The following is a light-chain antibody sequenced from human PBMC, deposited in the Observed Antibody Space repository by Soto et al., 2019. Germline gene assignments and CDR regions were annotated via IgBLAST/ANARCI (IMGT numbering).Light chain of an antibody. V-gene: IGKV1-17*01. Sequence: IHMTQSPCSLSASLGDRYTITSVASQGIRNDLGWYQQNTGKAPKRLIYATSSVQSGVPSSFSGRGSGTDFTLTISSLQPEDFATYYCLQHNSYPLTFGGGTKVDIK. CDR1: QGIRND. CDR2: ATS. J-gene: IGKJ4*01. CDR3: LQHNSYPLT.